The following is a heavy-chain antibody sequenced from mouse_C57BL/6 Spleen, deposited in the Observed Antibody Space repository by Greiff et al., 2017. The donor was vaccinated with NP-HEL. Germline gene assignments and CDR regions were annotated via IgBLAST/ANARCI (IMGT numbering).Heavy chain of an antibody. CDR2: ISDGGSYT. D-gene: IGHD1-1*01. CDR3: ARDTTTVRAWFAY. J-gene: IGHJ3*01. CDR1: GFTFSSYA. V-gene: IGHV5-4*01. Sequence: EVQRVESGGGLVKPGGSLKLSCAASGFTFSSYAMSWVRQTPEKRLEWVATISDGGSYTYYPDNVKGRFTISRDNAKNNLYLQMSHLKSEDTAMYYCARDTTTVRAWFAYWGQGTLVTVSA.